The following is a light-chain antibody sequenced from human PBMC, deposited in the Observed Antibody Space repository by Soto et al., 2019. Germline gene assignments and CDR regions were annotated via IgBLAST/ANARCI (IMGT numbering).Light chain of an antibody. V-gene: IGKV1-39*01. Sequence: DIQMTQSPSSLSASVGDRVTITCRASQSISFYLNWYQQKPGNAPKVLIYAASNLQTGVPSRFSGSGSGTDFNLTINSLQPEDFATYACQQSYSTPITFGQGTRLESK. CDR1: QSISFY. J-gene: IGKJ5*01. CDR2: AAS. CDR3: QQSYSTPIT.